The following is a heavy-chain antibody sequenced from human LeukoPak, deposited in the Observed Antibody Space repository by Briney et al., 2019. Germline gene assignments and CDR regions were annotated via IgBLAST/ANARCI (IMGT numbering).Heavy chain of an antibody. CDR2: IYYSGST. Sequence: PGGSLRLSCAASGFTFSSYSMNWVRQAPGKGLEGIGYIYYSGSTYYNPSLKSRVTISVDTSKNQFSLKLSSVTAADTAVYYCARVPRLKSPQSSLGAFDIWGQGTMVTVSS. D-gene: IGHD2-2*01. CDR1: GFTFSSYS. CDR3: ARVPRLKSPQSSLGAFDI. J-gene: IGHJ3*02. V-gene: IGHV4-59*06.